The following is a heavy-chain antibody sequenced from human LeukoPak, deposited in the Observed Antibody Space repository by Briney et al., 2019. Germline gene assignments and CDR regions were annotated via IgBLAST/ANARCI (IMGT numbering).Heavy chain of an antibody. CDR2: INPSGGST. J-gene: IGHJ4*02. CDR1: GYTFTSYY. CDR3: ARASEIITMIVVDVFDY. V-gene: IGHV1-46*01. Sequence: VASVKVSCKASGYTFTSYYMHWVRQAPGQGLEWMGIINPSGGSTSYAQKFQGRVTMTRDTSTSTVYMELSSLRSEDTAVYYCARASEIITMIVVDVFDYWGQGTLVTVSS. D-gene: IGHD3-22*01.